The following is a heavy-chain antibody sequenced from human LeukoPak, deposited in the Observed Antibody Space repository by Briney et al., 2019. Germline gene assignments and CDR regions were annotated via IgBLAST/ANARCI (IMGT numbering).Heavy chain of an antibody. CDR3: AKVRPGYYYMDV. D-gene: IGHD4-17*01. CDR2: INIDGSGT. Sequence: AGGSLRLSCAASGFTFSSCWMHWVRQAPGKGLAWVSRINIDGSGTSYADSVKGRFTISRDNAKNTLYLQMNSLRVEDTAVYYCAKVRPGYYYMDVWGKGTTVTVSS. J-gene: IGHJ6*03. CDR1: GFTFSSCW. V-gene: IGHV3-74*01.